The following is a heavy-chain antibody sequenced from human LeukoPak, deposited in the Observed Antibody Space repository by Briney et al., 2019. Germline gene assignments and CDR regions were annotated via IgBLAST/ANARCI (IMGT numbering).Heavy chain of an antibody. V-gene: IGHV1-8*01. D-gene: IGHD6-13*01. CDR3: ARGSFWGYSSSWYFGY. Sequence: PGASVKVSCKASGYTCTSYDINWVRQATGQGLEWMGWMNPNSGNTGYAQKFQGRVTMTRNTSISTAYMELSSLRSEDTAVYYCARGSFWGYSSSWYFGYWGQGTLVTVSS. CDR1: GYTCTSYD. CDR2: MNPNSGNT. J-gene: IGHJ4*02.